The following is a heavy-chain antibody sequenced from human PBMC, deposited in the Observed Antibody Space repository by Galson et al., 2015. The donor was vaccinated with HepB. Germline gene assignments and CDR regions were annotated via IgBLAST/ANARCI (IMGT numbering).Heavy chain of an antibody. CDR3: ARGPLWGLGDLSLLGPGGY. CDR2: INPNNGGT. Sequence: SVKVSCKASGYTFNGYYMDWVRQAPGQGLEWMGRINPNNGGTNYAQEFQGRVTMTKDTSISTAYMVLNRLRSDDTAVYYCARGPLWGLGDLSLLGPGGYWGQGTLVTVSS. V-gene: IGHV1-2*06. J-gene: IGHJ4*02. CDR1: GYTFNGYY. D-gene: IGHD3-16*01.